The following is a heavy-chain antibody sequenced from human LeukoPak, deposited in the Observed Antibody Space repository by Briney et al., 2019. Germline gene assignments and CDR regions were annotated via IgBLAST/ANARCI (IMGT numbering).Heavy chain of an antibody. J-gene: IGHJ3*02. V-gene: IGHV4-34*01. CDR3: ARARVVVVAAIRSRRAFDI. Sequence: SETLSLTCAVYGGSFSGYYWSWIRQPPGKGLEWIGEINHSGSTNYNPSLESRVTISVDTSKNQFSLKLSSVTAADTAVYYCARARVVVVAAIRSRRAFDIWGQGTMVTVSS. CDR2: INHSGST. CDR1: GGSFSGYY. D-gene: IGHD2-15*01.